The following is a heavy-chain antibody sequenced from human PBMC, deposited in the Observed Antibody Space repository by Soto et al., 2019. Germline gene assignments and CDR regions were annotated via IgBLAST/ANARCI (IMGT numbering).Heavy chain of an antibody. J-gene: IGHJ5*02. CDR1: GFTFSSYG. D-gene: IGHD3-9*01. CDR2: ISYDGSNK. Sequence: GGSLRLSCAASGFTFSSYGMRWVRQAPGKGLEWVAVISYDGSNKYYADSVKGRFTISRDNSKNTLYLQMNSLRAEDTAVYYCAKEHVLRYFDWLPGANNWFDPWGQGTLVTVSS. V-gene: IGHV3-30*18. CDR3: AKEHVLRYFDWLPGANNWFDP.